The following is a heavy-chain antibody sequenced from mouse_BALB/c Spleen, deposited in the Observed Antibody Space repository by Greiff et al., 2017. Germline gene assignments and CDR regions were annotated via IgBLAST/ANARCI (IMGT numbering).Heavy chain of an antibody. CDR1: GFNIKDTY. D-gene: IGHD4-1*01. CDR2: IDPANGNT. Sequence: EVELQQSGAELVKPGASVKLSCTASGFNIKDTYMHWVKQRPEQGLEWIGRIDPANGNTKYDPKFQGKATITADTSSNTAYLQLSSLTSEDTAVYYCARWGTGTWFAYWGQGTLVTVSA. V-gene: IGHV14-3*02. CDR3: ARWGTGTWFAY. J-gene: IGHJ3*01.